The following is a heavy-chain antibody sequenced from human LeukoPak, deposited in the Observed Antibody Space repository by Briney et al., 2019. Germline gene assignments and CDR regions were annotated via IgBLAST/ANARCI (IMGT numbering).Heavy chain of an antibody. Sequence: ASVKVSCKASGYTFTRSYMHWVRQAPGQGLEWMGIINPSGGSTSYARKLQGRVTMTRDTSTSTVYMELSSLRSEDTAVYYCARDGHYYDSSGYPRFYYMDVWGKGTTVTVSS. CDR1: GYTFTRSY. D-gene: IGHD3-22*01. V-gene: IGHV1-46*04. CDR3: ARDGHYYDSSGYPRFYYMDV. CDR2: INPSGGST. J-gene: IGHJ6*03.